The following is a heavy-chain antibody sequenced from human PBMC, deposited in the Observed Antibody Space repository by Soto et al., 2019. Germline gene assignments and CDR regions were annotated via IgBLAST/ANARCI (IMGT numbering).Heavy chain of an antibody. Sequence: QVQLQESGPGLVKPSGTLSLTCAVSGGSISSSNWWSWVRQPPEKGLEWIGEIYHTGSTNYNPSLKSRVTISGDKSKNQFSLKLSSVTAADTAVYYCAKKAVAMDSWGQGTLFTVSS. CDR2: IYHTGST. V-gene: IGHV4-4*02. CDR3: AKKAVAMDS. D-gene: IGHD6-19*01. CDR1: GGSISSSNW. J-gene: IGHJ4*02.